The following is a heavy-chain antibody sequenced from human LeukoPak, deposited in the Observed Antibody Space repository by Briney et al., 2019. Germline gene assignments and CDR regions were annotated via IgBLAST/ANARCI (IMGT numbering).Heavy chain of an antibody. CDR3: ARALVYGSGPWFDP. V-gene: IGHV4-39*07. CDR2: IYYSGST. J-gene: IGHJ5*02. D-gene: IGHD3-10*01. Sequence: SETLSLTCTVSGGSISSSSYYWGWIRQPPGKGLEWIGSIYYSGSTYYNPSLKSRVTISVDTSKNQFSLKLSSVTAADTAVYYCARALVYGSGPWFDPWGQGTLVTVSS. CDR1: GGSISSSSYY.